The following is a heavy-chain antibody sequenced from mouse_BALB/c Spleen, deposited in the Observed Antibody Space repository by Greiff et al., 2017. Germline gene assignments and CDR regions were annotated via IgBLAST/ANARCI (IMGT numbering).Heavy chain of an antibody. CDR1: GFTFSSYT. CDR2: ISNGGGST. D-gene: IGHD1-2*01. Sequence: EVKVVESGGGLVQPGGSLKLSCAASGFTFSSYTMSWVRQTPEKRLEWVAYISNGGGSTYYPDTVKGRFTISRDNAKNTLYLQMSSLKSEDTAMYYCARQIITTAPYFDVWGAGTTVTVSS. J-gene: IGHJ1*01. V-gene: IGHV5-12-2*01. CDR3: ARQIITTAPYFDV.